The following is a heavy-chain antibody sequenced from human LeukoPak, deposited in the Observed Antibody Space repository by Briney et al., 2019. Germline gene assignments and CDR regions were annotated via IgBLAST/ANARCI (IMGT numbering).Heavy chain of an antibody. CDR3: ARGGVGYCSSTSCSIGNNWFDP. CDR2: IIPILGIA. V-gene: IGHV1-69*02. CDR1: GGTFSSYT. D-gene: IGHD2-2*01. Sequence: ASVKVSCKASGGTFSSYTISWVRQAPGQGLGWMGRIIPILGIANYAQKFQGRVTITADKSTSTAYMELSSLRSEDTAVYYCARGGVGYCSSTSCSIGNNWFDPWGQGTLVTVSS. J-gene: IGHJ5*02.